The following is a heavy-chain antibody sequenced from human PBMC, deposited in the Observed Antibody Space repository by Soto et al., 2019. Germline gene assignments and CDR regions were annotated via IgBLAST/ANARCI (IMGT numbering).Heavy chain of an antibody. J-gene: IGHJ4*02. CDR2: ISENGDIT. CDR3: LKDRFVDY. V-gene: IGHV3-64D*06. Sequence: PGGSLRLSCSVFGFTFSNSYMHWVRQTPEKGLQYVSSISENGDITYYPDSVKGRFTISRDNSKSTVYLQMSSLRVEDTGVYYCLKDRFVDYWGQGVLVTVSS. CDR1: GFTFSNSY.